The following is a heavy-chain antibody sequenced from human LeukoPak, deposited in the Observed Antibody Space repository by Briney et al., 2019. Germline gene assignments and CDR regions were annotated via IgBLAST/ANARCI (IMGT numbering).Heavy chain of an antibody. CDR1: GFTFSSTW. J-gene: IGHJ6*03. CDR2: ITSDGSST. Sequence: GGSLRLSCAASGFTFSSTWMNWVRQGPGKGLEWVSRITSDGSSTIYADSVKGRFTISRDNAKSTVYLQMNSLRAEDTAVYYCARDQGFSYYFYYMDVWGKGTTVTVSS. CDR3: ARDQGFSYYFYYMDV. V-gene: IGHV3-74*01. D-gene: IGHD3-3*01.